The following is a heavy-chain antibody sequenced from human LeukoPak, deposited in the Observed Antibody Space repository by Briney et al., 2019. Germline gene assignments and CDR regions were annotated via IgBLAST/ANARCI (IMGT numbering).Heavy chain of an antibody. V-gene: IGHV4-59*11. D-gene: IGHD2-8*01. CDR2: LYYSGST. J-gene: IGHJ4*02. CDR1: GVSINSHY. CDR3: ARARNEYYFDY. Sequence: SETLSLTCTVSGVSINSHYWSWIRQPPGKGLEWIGYLYYSGSTNYNPSLKSRVTISVDTSKNQFSLKLSSVTAADTAVYYCARARNEYYFDYWGQGTLVTVSS.